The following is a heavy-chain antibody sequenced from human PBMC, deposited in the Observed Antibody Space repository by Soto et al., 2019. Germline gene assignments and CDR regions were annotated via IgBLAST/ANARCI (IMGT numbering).Heavy chain of an antibody. Sequence: PSETLSLTCTVSGGSISSYYWSWIRQPAGKGLEWIGRIYTSGSTNYNPSLKSRVTMSVDTSKNQFSLKLSSVTAADTAVYYCAREARYDFWSGRSPYYGMDVWGQGTTVTVSS. CDR2: IYTSGST. V-gene: IGHV4-4*07. CDR3: AREARYDFWSGRSPYYGMDV. J-gene: IGHJ6*02. CDR1: GGSISSYY. D-gene: IGHD3-3*01.